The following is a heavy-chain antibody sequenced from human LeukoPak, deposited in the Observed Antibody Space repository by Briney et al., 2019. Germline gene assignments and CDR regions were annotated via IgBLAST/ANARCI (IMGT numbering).Heavy chain of an antibody. J-gene: IGHJ3*02. CDR2: ISSSGSTI. Sequence: PGGSLRLSCAASGFTFSDYYMSWIRQAPGKGLEWVSYISSSGSTIYYADSVKGRFTISRDNAKNSLYLQMNSLRAEDTAVYYCALCFATIRCQAFDIWGQGTMVTVSS. CDR1: GFTFSDYY. D-gene: IGHD3-16*01. CDR3: ALCFATIRCQAFDI. V-gene: IGHV3-11*01.